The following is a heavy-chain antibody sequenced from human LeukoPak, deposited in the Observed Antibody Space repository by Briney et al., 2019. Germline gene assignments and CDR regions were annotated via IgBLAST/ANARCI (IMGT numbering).Heavy chain of an antibody. D-gene: IGHD6-13*01. Sequence: GSLRLSCGVSGFTFGRSWMSWVRQPPARGLESVANIKEDGSVRNYVDSVQGRFTISRDNAKNSLYLHINSMRAEDTAVYYCARDPGYSSFDYGGQGTLVTVSS. CDR2: IKEDGSVR. J-gene: IGHJ4*02. CDR1: GFTFGRSW. CDR3: ARDPGYSSFDY. V-gene: IGHV3-7*01.